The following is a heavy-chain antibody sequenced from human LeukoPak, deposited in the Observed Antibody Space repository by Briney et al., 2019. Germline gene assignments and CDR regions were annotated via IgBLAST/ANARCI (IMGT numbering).Heavy chain of an antibody. Sequence: GGSLRLSCVASGFTFSRFEMNWVRQAPGKGLEWISHISTGTYIAYTDSVKGRFTISRDNAKNSLYLQTNSLRDDDTAVYYCARDPHSLDYWGQGTLVTVSS. J-gene: IGHJ4*02. CDR2: ISTGTYI. CDR1: GFTFSRFE. V-gene: IGHV3-48*03. D-gene: IGHD5-18*01. CDR3: ARDPHSLDY.